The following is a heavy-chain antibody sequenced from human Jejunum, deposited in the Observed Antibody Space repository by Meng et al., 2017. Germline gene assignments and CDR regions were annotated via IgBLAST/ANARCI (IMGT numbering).Heavy chain of an antibody. D-gene: IGHD3-10*01. CDR1: GFAFSNNV. CDR2: IHPSGSTS. CDR3: ARDRGNPDAFDI. V-gene: IGHV3-74*01. J-gene: IGHJ3*02. Sequence: EQLVESGGGLAQPGGSLRLSGAASGFAFSNNVMHWVRQSPGKGLVWVSRIHPSGSTSNNADSVKGRFTVSRDNVKNTLYLQMNSLRDEDTAVYYCARDRGNPDAFDIWGQGTVVTVSS.